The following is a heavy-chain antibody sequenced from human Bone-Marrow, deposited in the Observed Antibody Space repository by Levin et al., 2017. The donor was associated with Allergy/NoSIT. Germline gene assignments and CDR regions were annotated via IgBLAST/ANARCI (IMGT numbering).Heavy chain of an antibody. CDR3: AKRNLYDYGEYYFDS. CDR1: GFTFDIYA. D-gene: IGHD4-17*01. J-gene: IGHJ4*02. CDR2: ISGSGDAS. V-gene: IGHV3-23*01. Sequence: GESLKISCAASGFTFDIYAMSWVRQAPGKGLEWVSAISGSGDASYYAVSVKGRFTISRDNSENTLFLQMKNLRADDTAVYYCAKRNLYDYGEYYFDSWGQGTLVTVSS.